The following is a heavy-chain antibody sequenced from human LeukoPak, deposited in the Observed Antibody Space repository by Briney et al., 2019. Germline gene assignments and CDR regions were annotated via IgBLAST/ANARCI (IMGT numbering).Heavy chain of an antibody. Sequence: GGSLRLSCAASGFTFSSYAMHWVREAPGKGLGWVAVISYDGSNKYYADSVKGRFTISRDNSKNTLYLQMNSVRAEDTAVYYGARDKGGGYNWNDPNYYGMDVWGKGTTVTVSS. D-gene: IGHD1-1*01. J-gene: IGHJ6*04. CDR2: ISYDGSNK. CDR3: ARDKGGGYNWNDPNYYGMDV. CDR1: GFTFSSYA. V-gene: IGHV3-30*04.